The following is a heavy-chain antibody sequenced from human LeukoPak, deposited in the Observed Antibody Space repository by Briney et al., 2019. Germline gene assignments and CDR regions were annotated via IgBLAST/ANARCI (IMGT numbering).Heavy chain of an antibody. CDR2: IKSDGTIT. J-gene: IGHJ4*02. Sequence: PGGSLRLSCAASGSGYWMHWVRQAPGKGLVWVSRIKSDGTITSYADPVKGRFTISRDNTKNTVYLQMNSPRAEDTAVYYCAGSDLLDYWGQGTLVTVSS. V-gene: IGHV3-74*01. D-gene: IGHD3-3*01. CDR1: GSGYW. CDR3: AGSDLLDY.